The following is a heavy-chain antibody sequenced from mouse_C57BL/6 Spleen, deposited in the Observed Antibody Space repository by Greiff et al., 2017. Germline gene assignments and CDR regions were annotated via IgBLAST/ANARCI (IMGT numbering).Heavy chain of an antibody. J-gene: IGHJ1*03. CDR2: IDPSDSET. CDR3: ARGDTTVDPHFDV. CDR1: GYTFTSYW. V-gene: IGHV1-52*01. Sequence: VQLQQPGAELVRPGSSVKLSCKASGYTFTSYWMHWVKQRPIQGLEWIGNIDPSDSETHYNQKFKDKATLTVDKSSSTAYMQLSSLTSEDSAVYYCARGDTTVDPHFDVWGTGTTVTVSS. D-gene: IGHD1-1*01.